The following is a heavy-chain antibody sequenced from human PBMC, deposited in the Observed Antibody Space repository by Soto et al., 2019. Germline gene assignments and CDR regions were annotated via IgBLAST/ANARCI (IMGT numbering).Heavy chain of an antibody. CDR2: ISGSGGST. CDR1: GFTFSSYA. V-gene: IGHV3-23*01. J-gene: IGHJ4*02. Sequence: EVQLLESGGGLVQPGGSLRLSCAASGFTFSSYAMSWVRQAPGKGLEWVSAISGSGGSTYYPDSVKGRFTISRDNSNNWLYRQRTSVRPENTPVYYCAGRSSRWYFDHWPQGTLVTVPS. D-gene: IGHD6-19*01. CDR3: AGRSSRWYFDH.